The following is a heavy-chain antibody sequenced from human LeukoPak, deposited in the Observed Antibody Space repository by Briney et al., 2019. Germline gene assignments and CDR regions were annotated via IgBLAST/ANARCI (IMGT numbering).Heavy chain of an antibody. J-gene: IGHJ4*02. CDR3: ARRGAGSGGLDY. CDR2: IIETGASP. D-gene: IGHD6-19*01. V-gene: IGHV3-23*01. Sequence: GGSLTLSCAASGFSFSLYAMNWVRQAPGKGLEWVSTIIETGASPYYADSVRGRFTVSRDSSKNLFYLQMNSLRAEDTAIYYCARRGAGSGGLDYWGQGTLVTVSS. CDR1: GFSFSLYA.